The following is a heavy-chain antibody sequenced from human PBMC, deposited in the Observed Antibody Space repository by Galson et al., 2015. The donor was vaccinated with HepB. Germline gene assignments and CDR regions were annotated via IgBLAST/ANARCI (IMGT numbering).Heavy chain of an antibody. CDR2: ISAYSGNT. CDR3: ARAPRGWPRTNWFDP. Sequence: SVKVSCKASGFTFTNYGITWVRQAPGQGLEWMGWISAYSGNTNYAQNLQGRVTLTTDTSTSTAYMELRSLRSDDTAVYYCARAPRGWPRTNWFDPWGQGTLVIVSS. V-gene: IGHV1-18*04. D-gene: IGHD6-19*01. J-gene: IGHJ5*02. CDR1: GFTFTNYG.